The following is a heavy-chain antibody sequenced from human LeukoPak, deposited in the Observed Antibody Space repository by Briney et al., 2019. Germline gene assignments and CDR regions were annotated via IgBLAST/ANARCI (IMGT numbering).Heavy chain of an antibody. CDR1: GGTFSSYA. CDR2: IIPIFGTA. D-gene: IGHD1-1*01. CDR3: ARVQLGARKYYYYYYMDV. J-gene: IGHJ6*03. Sequence: ASVKVSCKASGGTFSSYAISWVRQAPGQGLEWMGGIIPIFGTANYAQKFQGRVTITADESTSTAYMELSSLRSDDTAVYYCARVQLGARKYYYYYYMDVWGKGTTVTISS. V-gene: IGHV1-69*13.